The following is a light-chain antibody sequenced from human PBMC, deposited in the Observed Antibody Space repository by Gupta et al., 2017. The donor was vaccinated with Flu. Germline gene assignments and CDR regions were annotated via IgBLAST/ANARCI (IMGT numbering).Light chain of an antibody. CDR1: NSNIGSNT. CDR2: GNN. J-gene: IGLJ1*01. CDR3: AAWDDSLNGHYV. Sequence: QSVLAQPPSVSGTPGQRVTISCSGSNSNIGSNTVNWYQQVPGTAPNLLMYGNNQRPSGVPDRFSGSKSGTSASLAISGLQSEDEADYYCAAWDDSLNGHYVFGTGTKVTVL. V-gene: IGLV1-44*01.